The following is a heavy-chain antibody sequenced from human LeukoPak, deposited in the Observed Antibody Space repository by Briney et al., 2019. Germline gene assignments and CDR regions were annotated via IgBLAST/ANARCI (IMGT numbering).Heavy chain of an antibody. V-gene: IGHV3-21*01. CDR1: GFTFSYYT. CDR2: ISSTGSSI. Sequence: GGSLRLSRAASGFTFSYYTMSWVRQAPGKGLEWVSSISSTGSSIYYADSVKGRFTISRDNAKSSLYLQMSSLRVEDTAVYYCARDDVAWNDVHWFDPWGQGTLVTVSS. CDR3: ARDDVAWNDVHWFDP. D-gene: IGHD1-1*01. J-gene: IGHJ5*02.